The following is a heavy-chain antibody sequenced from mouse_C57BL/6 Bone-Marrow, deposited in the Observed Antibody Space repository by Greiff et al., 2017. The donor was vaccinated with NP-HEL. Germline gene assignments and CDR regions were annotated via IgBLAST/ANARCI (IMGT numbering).Heavy chain of an antibody. CDR1: GFTFSDYG. CDR2: ISSGSSTI. J-gene: IGHJ2*01. CDR3: APLFFDY. V-gene: IGHV5-17*01. Sequence: DVMLVESGGGLVKPGGSLKLSCAASGFTFSDYGMHWVRQAPEKGLEWVAYISSGSSTIYYADTVKGRFTISRDNAKNTLFLQMTSLRSEDTAMYYCAPLFFDYWGKGTTLTVSS.